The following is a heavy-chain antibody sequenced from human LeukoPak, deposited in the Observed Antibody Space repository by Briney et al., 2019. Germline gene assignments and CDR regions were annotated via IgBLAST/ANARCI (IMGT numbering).Heavy chain of an antibody. CDR2: IRYDGSNK. J-gene: IGHJ4*02. CDR1: GFTFSSYG. Sequence: PGGSLRLSCAASGFTFSSYGMHWVRQAPGKGLEWVAFIRYDGSNKYYADSVKGRFTISRDNSKNTLYLQMNSLRAEDTAVYYCAIYHSATFRPRSYYSANWGQGALVTVSS. V-gene: IGHV3-30*02. CDR3: AIYHSATFRPRSYYSAN. D-gene: IGHD3-10*01.